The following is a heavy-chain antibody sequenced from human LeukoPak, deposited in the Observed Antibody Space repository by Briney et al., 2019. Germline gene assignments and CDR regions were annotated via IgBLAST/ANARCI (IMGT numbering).Heavy chain of an antibody. CDR2: ISYDGSK. D-gene: IGHD3-16*01. V-gene: IGHV3-30*03. CDR3: ASGGEDYFDY. CDR1: GFTFSNYG. J-gene: IGHJ4*02. Sequence: SGGSLRLSCAASGFTFSNYGMHWVRQAPGRGLEWVAFISYDGSKYFADSVEGRFTISRDNSNNTLYLQMNSLRAEDTAVYYCASGGEDYFDYWGQGTLVTVSS.